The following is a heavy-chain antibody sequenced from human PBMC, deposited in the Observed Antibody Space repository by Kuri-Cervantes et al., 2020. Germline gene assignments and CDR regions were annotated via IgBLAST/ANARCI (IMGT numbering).Heavy chain of an antibody. Sequence: ASVKVSCKASGYTFTGYYMHWVRQAPGQGLEWMGWINPNSGGTNYAQKFQGRVTMTRDTSISTAYMELSRLRSDDTAVYYCARDLGVGAPIYYWGQGTLVTVSS. V-gene: IGHV1-2*02. CDR3: ARDLGVGAPIYY. CDR1: GYTFTGYY. J-gene: IGHJ4*02. D-gene: IGHD1-26*01. CDR2: INPNSGGT.